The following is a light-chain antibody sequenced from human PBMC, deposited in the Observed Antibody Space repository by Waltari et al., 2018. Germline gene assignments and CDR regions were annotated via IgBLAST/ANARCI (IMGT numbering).Light chain of an antibody. CDR3: CSYAGSYTLV. Sequence: QSALTQPRSVSGSPGQSVTISCTGTSSDVGGYNYVSWYQQHPGKAPKLMIYDVSKRPSGVPXXFSGSKSGNTASLTISGXQAEDEADYYCCSYAGSYTLVFGGGTKLTVL. V-gene: IGLV2-11*01. CDR1: SSDVGGYNY. CDR2: DVS. J-gene: IGLJ3*02.